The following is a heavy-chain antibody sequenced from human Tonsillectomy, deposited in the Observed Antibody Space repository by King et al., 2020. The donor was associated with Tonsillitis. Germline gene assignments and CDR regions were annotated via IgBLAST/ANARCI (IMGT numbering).Heavy chain of an antibody. CDR2: IKQDGSEK. J-gene: IGHJ4*02. CDR3: ADAGYSSCLGFAY. V-gene: IGHV3-7*01. CDR1: GFTFSSYW. Sequence: VQLVESGGGLVQPGGSLRLSCAASGFTFSSYWMSWVRQAPGKGLEWVANIKQDGSEKYYVDSVKGRFTISRDNAKNSLYLQMNSLRAEDTAVYYCADAGYSSCLGFAYWGQGPLVTVSS. D-gene: IGHD6-19*01.